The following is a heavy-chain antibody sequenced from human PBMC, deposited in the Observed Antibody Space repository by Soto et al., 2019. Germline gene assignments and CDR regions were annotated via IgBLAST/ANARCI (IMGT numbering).Heavy chain of an antibody. J-gene: IGHJ3*02. CDR1: GGSMSSYY. CDR3: ARPVSSGSYSGAFDI. CDR2: IYYTGSM. Sequence: SETLSLTCTVSGGSMSSYYWSWIRQPPGKGLEWIGYIYYTGSMNYNPSLESRVTISVDTSKNQFSLKLSSVTAADTAVYYCARPVSSGSYSGAFDIWGQGTMVTVSS. V-gene: IGHV4-59*08. D-gene: IGHD1-26*01.